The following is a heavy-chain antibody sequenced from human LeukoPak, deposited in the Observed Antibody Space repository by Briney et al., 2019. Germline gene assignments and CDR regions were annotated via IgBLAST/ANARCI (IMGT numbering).Heavy chain of an antibody. Sequence: GGSLRLSCAASGFTFSSYSMSWVRQAPGKGLEWVSSISTSSSYIYYADSVKGRFTISRDNAKNSLFLQMNSLRAEDTAVYYCARGLMMRYYYDSSGKIDFWGQGTLVTVSS. D-gene: IGHD3-22*01. CDR2: ISTSSSYI. V-gene: IGHV3-21*01. J-gene: IGHJ4*02. CDR3: ARGLMMRYYYDSSGKIDF. CDR1: GFTFSSYS.